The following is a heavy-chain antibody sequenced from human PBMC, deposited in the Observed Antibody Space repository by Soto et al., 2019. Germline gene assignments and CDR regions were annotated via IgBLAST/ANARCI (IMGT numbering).Heavy chain of an antibody. J-gene: IGHJ4*02. Sequence: GGSLRLSCAASGFTFSSYAMSWVRQAPGKGLEWVSAISGSGGSTYYADSVKGRFTISRDNSKNTLYLQMNSLRAEDTAVYYCAKVHCSSTSCYGDLDYWGQGTLVTVSS. CDR2: ISGSGGST. CDR3: AKVHCSSTSCYGDLDY. D-gene: IGHD2-2*01. CDR1: GFTFSSYA. V-gene: IGHV3-23*01.